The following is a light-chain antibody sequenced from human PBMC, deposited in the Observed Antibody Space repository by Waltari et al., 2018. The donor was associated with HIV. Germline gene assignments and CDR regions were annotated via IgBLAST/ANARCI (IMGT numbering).Light chain of an antibody. Sequence: EIVVTQSPATLSVSPGERATLSGRASQNIRINFAWYQHKPGQAPRLLIFVGSNRASGVPARFSGSCSGTEFTLTITSPQSEDSAVYYCQQYEAWPRTFGGGTKVEIK. CDR3: QQYEAWPRT. CDR1: QNIRIN. CDR2: VGS. V-gene: IGKV3-15*01. J-gene: IGKJ4*01.